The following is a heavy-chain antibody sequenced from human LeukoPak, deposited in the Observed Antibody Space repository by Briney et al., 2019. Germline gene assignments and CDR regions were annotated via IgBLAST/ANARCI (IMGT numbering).Heavy chain of an antibody. CDR2: INWSGGST. D-gene: IGHD2-2*01. V-gene: IGHV3-20*04. Sequence: PGGSLRLSCAASGFTFDNYRMSWVRQAPGKGLEWVSGINWSGGSTGYADPLRGRFTISRDNAKNSLYLQMDSLRAEDTALYYCARAPITSPFYFDYWGQGTLVTVSS. CDR3: ARAPITSPFYFDY. CDR1: GFTFDNYR. J-gene: IGHJ4*02.